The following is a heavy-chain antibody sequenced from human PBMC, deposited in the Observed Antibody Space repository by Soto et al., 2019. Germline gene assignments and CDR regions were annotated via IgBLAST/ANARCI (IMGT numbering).Heavy chain of an antibody. CDR3: AKEPRIRFLAPSDY. Sequence: GGSLRLSCAASGFTFSSYAMSWVRQAPGKGLKWVSAISGSGGSTYYADSVKGRFTISRDNSKNTLYLQMNSLRAEDTAVYYCAKEPRIRFLAPSDYWGQGTLVTVSS. J-gene: IGHJ4*02. CDR2: ISGSGGST. D-gene: IGHD3-3*01. V-gene: IGHV3-23*01. CDR1: GFTFSSYA.